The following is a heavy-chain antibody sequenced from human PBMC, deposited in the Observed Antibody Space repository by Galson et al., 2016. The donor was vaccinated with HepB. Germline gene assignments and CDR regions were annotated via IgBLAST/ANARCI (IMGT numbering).Heavy chain of an antibody. D-gene: IGHD3-10*01. CDR2: ISGGGGLT. J-gene: IGHJ4*02. CDR3: AKGGYYGSGVPWGFDY. V-gene: IGHV3-23*01. CDR1: GFTFGSHA. Sequence: SLRLSCAASGFTFGSHAMTWVRQGPGKGLEWVSGISGGGGLTHYRHSVKGRFTISRDNPKHTVYLQMNSLRVEDTAVYYCAKGGYYGSGVPWGFDYWGQGTLVTVSS.